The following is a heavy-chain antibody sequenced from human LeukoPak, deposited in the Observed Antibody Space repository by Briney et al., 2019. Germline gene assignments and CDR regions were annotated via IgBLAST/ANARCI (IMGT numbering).Heavy chain of an antibody. V-gene: IGHV4-31*03. J-gene: IGHJ4*02. CDR3: ARTAGWSYGFDY. CDR2: IYNSGTT. D-gene: IGHD5-18*01. Sequence: SETLSLTCTVSGGSISTGGYYWTWIRQHPGKGLEWIGYIYNSGTTYYNPSLESRVTTSGDTSKNQFSLKPSSVTAADTAVYYCARTAGWSYGFDYWGQGTLVTVSS. CDR1: GGSISTGGYY.